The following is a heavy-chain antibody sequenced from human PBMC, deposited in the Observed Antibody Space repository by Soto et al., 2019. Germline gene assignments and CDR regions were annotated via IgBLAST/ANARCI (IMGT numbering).Heavy chain of an antibody. D-gene: IGHD2-8*02. Sequence: QVQLVESGGGVVQPGRSLRLSWAASGFSFSAYAIHWVRQAPGKGLEWVALISYDETTTYYADSVKGRFTISRDNSKKTLYLQMNSLISEDTAVYYCVRARQNLVVNEYFQYWGQGTLVIVSS. V-gene: IGHV3-30-3*01. CDR3: VRARQNLVVNEYFQY. CDR2: ISYDETTT. J-gene: IGHJ1*01. CDR1: GFSFSAYA.